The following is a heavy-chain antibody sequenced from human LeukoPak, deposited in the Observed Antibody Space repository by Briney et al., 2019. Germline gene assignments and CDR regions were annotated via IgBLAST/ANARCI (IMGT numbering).Heavy chain of an antibody. CDR2: IYSGGST. J-gene: IGHJ4*02. Sequence: GGSLRPSCAASGFTVSSNYMTWVRQAPGKGLEWVSVIYSGGSTYYADSVKGRFTISRDNSKNTLYLQMNSLRAEDTAVYYCARDRDSLFDYWGQGTLVTVSS. CDR3: ARDRDSLFDY. V-gene: IGHV3-66*01. CDR1: GFTVSSNY.